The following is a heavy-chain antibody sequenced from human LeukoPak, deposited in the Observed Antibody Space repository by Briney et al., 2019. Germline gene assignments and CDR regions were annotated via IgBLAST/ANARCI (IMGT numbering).Heavy chain of an antibody. D-gene: IGHD3-3*01. CDR2: ICYSGST. V-gene: IGHV4-59*08. J-gene: IGHJ4*02. Sequence: SETLSLTCTVSGGSLSSYYWSWIRQPPGKGLEWIGYICYSGSTNYNPSLKSRVTISVDTSKNQFSLKLSSVTAADTAVYYCARLVFGADYFDYWGQGTLVTVSS. CDR3: ARLVFGADYFDY. CDR1: GGSLSSYY.